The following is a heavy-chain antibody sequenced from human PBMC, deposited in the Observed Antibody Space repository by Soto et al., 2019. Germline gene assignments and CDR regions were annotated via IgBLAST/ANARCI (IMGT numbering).Heavy chain of an antibody. D-gene: IGHD3-22*01. J-gene: IGHJ4*02. CDR1: GYSFTSYW. V-gene: IGHV5-51*01. CDR3: ARLYDSSGYSPSFDY. CDR2: IYPGDSDT. Sequence: EVQLVQSGAEAKKPGECLKISCKGSGYSFTSYWIGWVRQMPGKGLEWMGIIYPGDSDTRYSPSFQGQVTISADKSISTAYLQWSSLKASHTAMYYCARLYDSSGYSPSFDYWGQGTLVTVSS.